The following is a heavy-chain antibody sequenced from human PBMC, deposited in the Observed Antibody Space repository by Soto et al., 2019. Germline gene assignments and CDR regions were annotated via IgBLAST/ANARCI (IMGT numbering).Heavy chain of an antibody. CDR1: GYSFTSYC. Sequence: VQSLKRAGDGSGYSFTSYCISLDLQMPGKGLEGMGRIDPSDSYSSYSASFQCHVTLSADKAISTAYLPWRSLKASDTAMYYCARHEVGATPRGYWFVPWCQGTLVPVSS. CDR2: IDPSDSYS. D-gene: IGHD1-26*01. J-gene: IGHJ5*02. CDR3: ARHEVGATPRGYWFVP. V-gene: IGHV5-10-1*01.